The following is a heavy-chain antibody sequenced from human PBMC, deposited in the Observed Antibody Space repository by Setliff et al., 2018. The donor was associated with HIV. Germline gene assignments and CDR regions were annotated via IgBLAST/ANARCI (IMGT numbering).Heavy chain of an antibody. V-gene: IGHV3-64*02. CDR1: GFSLGDYV. Sequence: GGSLRLSCAASGFSLGDYVMHWVRQAPGKGLEYVSAISTKGDNTYYADSVKGRFTISRDNSKNTVYLQMDSLRAEDMAVYYCARDYGSGSRLGYGMDVWGQGTTVTVSS. CDR3: ARDYGSGSRLGYGMDV. J-gene: IGHJ6*02. CDR2: ISTKGDNT. D-gene: IGHD3-10*01.